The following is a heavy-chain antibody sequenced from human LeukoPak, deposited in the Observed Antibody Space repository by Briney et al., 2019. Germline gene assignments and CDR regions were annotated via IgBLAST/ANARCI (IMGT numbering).Heavy chain of an antibody. J-gene: IGHJ6*03. Sequence: TGGSLRLSCAASGFTFSDHWMSWVRQSPGKGLEWVSAISGSGGSTYYADSVKGRFTISRDNSRDTLYLQMNNLRAEDTAIYYCASCGDYYYYYMDHWGKGTTVTISS. D-gene: IGHD1-26*01. CDR1: GFTFSDHW. CDR3: ASCGDYYYYYMDH. V-gene: IGHV3-23*01. CDR2: ISGSGGST.